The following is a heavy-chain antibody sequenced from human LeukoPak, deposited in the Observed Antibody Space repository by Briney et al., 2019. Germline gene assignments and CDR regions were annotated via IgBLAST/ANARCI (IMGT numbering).Heavy chain of an antibody. CDR2: IYYSGST. V-gene: IGHV4-59*01. D-gene: IGHD6-19*01. CDR1: GGSISSYY. Sequence: SETLSLTCTVSGGSISSYYWSWIRQPPGKGLEWIGYIYYSGSTNYNPSLKSRVTISVDTSKNQFSLKLSSVTAADTAVYYCARDDWAGNFDYWGQGTLVTVSS. J-gene: IGHJ4*02. CDR3: ARDDWAGNFDY.